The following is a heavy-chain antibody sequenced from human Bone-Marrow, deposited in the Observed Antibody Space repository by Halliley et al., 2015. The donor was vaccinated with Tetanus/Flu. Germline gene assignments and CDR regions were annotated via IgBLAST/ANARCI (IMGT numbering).Heavy chain of an antibody. J-gene: IGHJ3*02. CDR2: IKQDGSET. Sequence: LGGVADIKQDGSETYYVDSVEGRFTISRDNARNSLYLQMSSLRVEDTALYYCANVPLRDDAFDIWGQGTMVTVSS. V-gene: IGHV3-7*01. D-gene: IGHD3-16*01. CDR3: ANVPLRDDAFDI.